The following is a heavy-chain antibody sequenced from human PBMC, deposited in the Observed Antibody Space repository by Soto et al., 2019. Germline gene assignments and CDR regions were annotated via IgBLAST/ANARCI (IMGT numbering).Heavy chain of an antibody. Sequence: SETLSLTCSVSGDAISNYYWSWIRQTPGRGLEWIGCVHERGSTDYNPSLRGRVIISLHTSKSQFSLSLRSATAADTATYSCARGTRALITSFFAYWGQGIPVTVSS. D-gene: IGHD1-20*01. CDR1: GDAISNYY. CDR3: ARGTRALITSFFAY. J-gene: IGHJ4*02. CDR2: VHERGST. V-gene: IGHV4-59*03.